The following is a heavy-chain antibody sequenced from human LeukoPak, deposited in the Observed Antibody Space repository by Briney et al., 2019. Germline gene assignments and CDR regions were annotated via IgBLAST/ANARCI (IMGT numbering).Heavy chain of an antibody. V-gene: IGHV4-39*07. CDR1: GGSISSSSYY. Sequence: SETLSLTCTVSGGSISSSSYYWGWIRQPPGKGLEWIGSIYYSGSTYYNPSLKSRVTISVDTSKNQFSLKLSSVTAADTAVYYCARTLRRGNPAAIDYWGQGTLVTVSS. J-gene: IGHJ4*02. CDR2: IYYSGST. CDR3: ARTLRRGNPAAIDY. D-gene: IGHD5-24*01.